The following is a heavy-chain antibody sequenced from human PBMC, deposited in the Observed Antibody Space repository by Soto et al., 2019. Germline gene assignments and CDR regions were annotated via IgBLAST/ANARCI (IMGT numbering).Heavy chain of an antibody. V-gene: IGHV4-34*01. D-gene: IGHD3-10*01. CDR3: GRANGSGSYSKNWFDP. Sequence: PSETLSLTCAVYGGSFSGYYWSWIRQPPGKGLEWIGEINHSGSTNYTPSLKSRVTISVDTSKNQFSLKLSSVTAADTAVYYCGRANGSGSYSKNWFDPWGQGTLVTVSS. CDR2: INHSGST. CDR1: GGSFSGYY. J-gene: IGHJ5*02.